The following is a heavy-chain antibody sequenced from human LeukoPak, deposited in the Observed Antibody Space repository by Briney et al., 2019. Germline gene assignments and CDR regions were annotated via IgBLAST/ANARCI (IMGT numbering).Heavy chain of an antibody. CDR1: GFTFSSYG. D-gene: IGHD3-16*02. J-gene: IGHJ3*02. CDR2: ISGSGGST. Sequence: GGSLRLSRAASGFTFSSYGMSWVRQAPGKGLEWVSTISGSGGSTYYADSVKGRFTISRDNSKNTLYLQMNSLRAEDTAVYYCAMPLFGGVIVKPLAAFDIWGQGTMVTVSS. CDR3: AMPLFGGVIVKPLAAFDI. V-gene: IGHV3-23*01.